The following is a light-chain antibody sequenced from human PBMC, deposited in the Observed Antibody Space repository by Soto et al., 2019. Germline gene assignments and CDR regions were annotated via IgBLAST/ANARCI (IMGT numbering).Light chain of an antibody. J-gene: IGLJ1*01. Sequence: QSALTQPASVSGSPGQSITISCTGTSSDVGGYNYVSWYQQHPGKAPKLMIYGVINRPSGVSSRFSGSKSGNTASLTISGLQAEDEADYHCSSYTDSDTDVFGTGTKLTVL. CDR3: SSYTDSDTDV. CDR1: SSDVGGYNY. CDR2: GVI. V-gene: IGLV2-14*01.